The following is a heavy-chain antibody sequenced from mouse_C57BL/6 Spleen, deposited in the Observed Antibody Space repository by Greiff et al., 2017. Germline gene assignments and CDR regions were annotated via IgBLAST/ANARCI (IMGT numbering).Heavy chain of an antibody. D-gene: IGHD3-3*01. CDR1: GYTFTSYG. CDR3: ALGDYFDY. J-gene: IGHJ2*01. CDR2: IRPNCGSA. Sequence: QVQLQQPGPELVKPGASVKLSCKASGYTFTSYGMHWVKQSPGQGLEWIGMIRPNCGSASYNEKFKNKATMTVDKSSRTAYMELARLTSEDAAVYYCALGDYFDYWGQGTTVTVSA. V-gene: IGHV1-64*01.